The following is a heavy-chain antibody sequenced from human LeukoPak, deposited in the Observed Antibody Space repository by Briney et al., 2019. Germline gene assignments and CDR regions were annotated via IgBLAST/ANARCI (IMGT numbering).Heavy chain of an antibody. CDR3: ARHCRTSSTVCYQAFDY. J-gene: IGHJ4*02. CDR1: GGSISSSSYY. Sequence: SETLSLTCTVSGGSISSSSYYWGWIRQPPGKGLEWIGSFYFSGSTYYNPSLKRRVTISVDTSKNQFSLKLSSVTAADTAVYYCARHCRTSSTVCYQAFDYWGQGTLVTVSS. V-gene: IGHV4-39*01. CDR2: FYFSGST. D-gene: IGHD2-2*01.